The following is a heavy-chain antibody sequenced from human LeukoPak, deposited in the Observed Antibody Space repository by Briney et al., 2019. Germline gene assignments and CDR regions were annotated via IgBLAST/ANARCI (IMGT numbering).Heavy chain of an antibody. V-gene: IGHV4-59*01. CDR1: GGSISSYY. J-gene: IGHJ4*02. CDR3: ARGGSSGYYGIFQFDY. CDR2: IYYSGST. Sequence: PSETLSLTCTVSGGSISSYYWSWIRQPPGKGLEWIGYIYYSGSTNYNPSLKSRVTISVDTSKNQFSLKLSSVTAADTAVYYCARGGSSGYYGIFQFDYWGQGTLVTVSS. D-gene: IGHD3-22*01.